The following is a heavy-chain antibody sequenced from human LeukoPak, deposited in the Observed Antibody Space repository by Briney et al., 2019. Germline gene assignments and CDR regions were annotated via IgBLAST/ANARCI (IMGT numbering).Heavy chain of an antibody. CDR1: GFTFSSYS. J-gene: IGHJ4*02. V-gene: IGHV3-21*01. CDR3: ARENPTEAFEY. Sequence: PGGSLRLSCAASGFTFSSYSMNWVRQAPGKGLEWVSSTGGSSSSIYYADSVKGRFTISRDNAKNSLYLQMNSLRAEDTAVYYCARENPTEAFEYWGQGTLVTVSS. CDR2: TGGSSSSI. D-gene: IGHD1-1*01.